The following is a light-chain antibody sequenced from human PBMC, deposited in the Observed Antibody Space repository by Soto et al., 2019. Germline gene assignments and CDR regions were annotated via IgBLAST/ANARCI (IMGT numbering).Light chain of an antibody. V-gene: IGKV3D-15*01. Sequence: EIVMTQSPATLSVSPGERATLFCRASQSVSSNLVWYQQKPGQAPRLLIYDASTRATGIPARFSGSGSGTEFTLTISGLQSEDFAVYYCQHYNNWPPYTFGQGTKLEIK. CDR2: DAS. CDR1: QSVSSN. CDR3: QHYNNWPPYT. J-gene: IGKJ2*01.